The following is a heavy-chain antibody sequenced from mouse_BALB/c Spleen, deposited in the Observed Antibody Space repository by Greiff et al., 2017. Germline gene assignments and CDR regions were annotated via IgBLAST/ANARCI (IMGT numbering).Heavy chain of an antibody. CDR1: GYTFTSYW. Sequence: VQLQQPGAELVKPGASVKLSCKASGYTFTSYWMHWVKQRPGQGLEWIGEIDPSDSYTNYNQKFKGKATLTVDKSSSTAYMQLSSLTSEDSAVYSCARSPYGNLAYWGQGTLVTVSA. J-gene: IGHJ3*01. CDR3: ARSPYGNLAY. V-gene: IGHV1-69*02. D-gene: IGHD2-1*01. CDR2: IDPSDSYT.